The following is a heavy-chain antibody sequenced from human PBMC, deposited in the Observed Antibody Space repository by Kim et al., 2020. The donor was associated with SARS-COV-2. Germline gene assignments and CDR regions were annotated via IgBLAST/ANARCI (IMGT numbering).Heavy chain of an antibody. Sequence: ASVKVSCKLSGNTLAEVSMHWVRQAPGKGLEWMGGFDPEDGETIYAQRFQGRVTMTEDTSTDTAYMELSSLRSEDTAVYYCATVMTTVWWGQGTLVTVSS. CDR1: GNTLAEVS. D-gene: IGHD4-17*01. CDR3: ATVMTTVW. V-gene: IGHV1-24*01. CDR2: FDPEDGET. J-gene: IGHJ4*02.